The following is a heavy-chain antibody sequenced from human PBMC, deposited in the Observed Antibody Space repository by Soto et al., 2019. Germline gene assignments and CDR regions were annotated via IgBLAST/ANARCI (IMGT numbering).Heavy chain of an antibody. CDR2: IYHSGSS. CDR3: ARSYDSGSYTPGY. V-gene: IGHV4-59*01. Sequence: SETLSLTCTVSGGSISSNYWSWIRQPPGKGLEWIGYIYHSGSSNYNPSLKSRVTISVDTSKNQFTLKLNSVTAADTAVYYCARSYDSGSYTPGYWGQGTQVTVS. CDR1: GGSISSNY. J-gene: IGHJ4*02. D-gene: IGHD3-10*01.